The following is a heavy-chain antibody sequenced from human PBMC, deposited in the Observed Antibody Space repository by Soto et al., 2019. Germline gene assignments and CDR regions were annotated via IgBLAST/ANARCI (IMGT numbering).Heavy chain of an antibody. V-gene: IGHV3-30-3*01. D-gene: IGHD3-3*01. CDR2: ISYDGSNK. CDR3: ARADYDFWSGYYS. Sequence: GGSLRLSCAASGFTFSSYAMHWVRQAPGKGLEWVAVISYDGSNKYYADSVKGRFTISRDNSKNTLYLQMNSLRAEDTAVYYCARADYDFWSGYYSWGQGTLVTVSS. J-gene: IGHJ5*02. CDR1: GFTFSSYA.